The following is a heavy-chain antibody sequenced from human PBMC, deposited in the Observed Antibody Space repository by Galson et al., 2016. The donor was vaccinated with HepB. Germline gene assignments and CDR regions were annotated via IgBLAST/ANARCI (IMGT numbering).Heavy chain of an antibody. V-gene: IGHV3-30-3*01. CDR1: GFTLSSYV. CDR3: VRGRKGAAAAGLLTYYFYYYGMDV. J-gene: IGHJ6*02. Sequence: SLRLSCAASGFTLSSYVMYWVRQAPGKGLEWVAVISHDGSNKYYADSVKGRFTISRDNAKNTLYLQMNSLRAEDTAVYYCVRGRKGAAAAGLLTYYFYYYGMDVWGQGTTVTVS. D-gene: IGHD6-13*01. CDR2: ISHDGSNK.